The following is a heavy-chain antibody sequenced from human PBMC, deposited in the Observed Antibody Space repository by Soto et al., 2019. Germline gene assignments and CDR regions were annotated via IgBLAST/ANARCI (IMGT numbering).Heavy chain of an antibody. CDR2: IYSSGTT. D-gene: IGHD6-6*01. J-gene: IGHJ4*02. Sequence: NTPGTLCLSCTVSGPSIYSRTYYCAWSRQPPGTGLEWVGSIYSSGTTYNNPSLSRRVIISADALRKQFSLTLSSATASDTAVYYCPRLSDRRYFDFWGQGALVTVS. V-gene: IGHV4-39*01. CDR1: GPSIYSRTYY. CDR3: PRLSDRRYFDF.